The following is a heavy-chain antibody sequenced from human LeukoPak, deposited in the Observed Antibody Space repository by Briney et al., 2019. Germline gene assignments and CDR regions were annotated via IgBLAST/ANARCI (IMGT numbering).Heavy chain of an antibody. D-gene: IGHD6-19*01. J-gene: IGHJ4*02. CDR3: AKEGYSSGWYGDY. CDR1: GFTFTSYA. V-gene: IGHV3-23*01. CDR2: ISGSGVNT. Sequence: PGGSLRFSCAASGFTFTSYAMSWVRQAPGKGLEWVSSISGSGVNTYYADSVKGRFTISRDNSRNTLYLQMNSLRAEDTAVYYCAKEGYSSGWYGDYWGQGTLVTVSS.